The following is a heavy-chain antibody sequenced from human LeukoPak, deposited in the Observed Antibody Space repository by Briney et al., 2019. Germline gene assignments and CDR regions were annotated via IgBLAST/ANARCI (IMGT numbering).Heavy chain of an antibody. D-gene: IGHD3-9*01. CDR3: ANHRYDKGRQDFHH. CDR2: ISSRSISI. Sequence: VGSLRLSCAASGFTFSSYSMNWVRQAPGMGLEWISYISSRSISIYYADSVKGRFTISRDTSNNSPYLQMSSLTYDDTAVYYCANHRYDKGRQDFHHWGQGTVVSVSS. J-gene: IGHJ1*01. CDR1: GFTFSSYS. V-gene: IGHV3-48*02.